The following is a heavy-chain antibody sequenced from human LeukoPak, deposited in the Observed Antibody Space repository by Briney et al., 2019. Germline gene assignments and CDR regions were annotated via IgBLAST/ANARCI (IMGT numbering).Heavy chain of an antibody. D-gene: IGHD4-23*01. CDR2: IWYDGSNK. V-gene: IGHV3-30*02. CDR3: AKVLAVTSYGAKSIFDH. CDR1: VFTFSNYG. Sequence: PGGSLRLSCAASVFTFSNYGMLWVRQAPGKGLEWVAFIWYDGSNKYYADSVKGRFTISRDNSKNTVYLQMNSLRAEDTAVYYCAKVLAVTSYGAKSIFDHWGQGTLVTVSS. J-gene: IGHJ4*02.